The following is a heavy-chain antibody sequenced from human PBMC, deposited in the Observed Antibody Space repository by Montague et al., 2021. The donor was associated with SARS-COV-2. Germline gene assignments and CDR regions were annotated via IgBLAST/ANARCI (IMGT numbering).Heavy chain of an antibody. CDR2: IYYSGST. CDR1: GGSISSSSYY. V-gene: IGHV4-39*01. Sequence: SETLSLTCTVSGGSISSSSYYWGWIRQPPEKGLEWIGSIYYSGSTYYNPSLKSRVTISVDTSKNQFSLKLSSVTAADTAVYYCARLYDSSSYYYGMDVWGQGTTVTVSS. J-gene: IGHJ6*02. D-gene: IGHD5/OR15-5a*01. CDR3: ARLYDSSSYYYGMDV.